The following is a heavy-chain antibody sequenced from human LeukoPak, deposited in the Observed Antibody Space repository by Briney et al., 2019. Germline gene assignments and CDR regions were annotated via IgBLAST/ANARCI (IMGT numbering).Heavy chain of an antibody. D-gene: IGHD3-22*01. CDR1: GYTLTELS. CDR2: IIPIFGTA. CDR3: ARDTAPYDSSGSNWFDP. Sequence: SVKVSCKVSGYTLTELSMHWVRQAPGQGLEWMGGIIPIFGTANYAQKFQGRVTIAADESTSTVYMELSSLRSEDTAVYYCARDTAPYDSSGSNWFDPWGQGTLVTVSS. V-gene: IGHV1-69*13. J-gene: IGHJ5*02.